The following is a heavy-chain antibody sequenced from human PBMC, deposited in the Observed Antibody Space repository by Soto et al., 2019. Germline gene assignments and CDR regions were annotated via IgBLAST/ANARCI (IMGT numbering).Heavy chain of an antibody. CDR1: GFTSGLTLSDTV. V-gene: IGHV3-30*03. Sequence: PGGSLRLSCAASGFTSGLTLSDTVMHWVRQAPGKGLEWVAVISYNGGNKYYADSVKGRFTISRDNSKNTLYLQMNSLRAEDTAVYYCARDRSTSGWYGSHNFDYWSQGTLVTVSS. CDR2: ISYNGGNK. CDR3: ARDRSTSGWYGSHNFDY. J-gene: IGHJ4*02. D-gene: IGHD6-19*01.